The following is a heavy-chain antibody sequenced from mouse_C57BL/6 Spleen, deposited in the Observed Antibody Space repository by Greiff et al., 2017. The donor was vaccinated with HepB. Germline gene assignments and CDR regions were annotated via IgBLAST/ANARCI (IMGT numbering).Heavy chain of an antibody. J-gene: IGHJ2*01. Sequence: QVQLKQSGPELVKPGASVKISCNASGYAFSSSWMNWVKQRPGKGLEWIGRIYPGDGDTNYNGKFKGKATLTADKSSSTAYMQLSSLTSEDSAVYFCARVEDYGYYWGQGTTLTVSS. CDR1: GYAFSSSW. D-gene: IGHD2-2*01. CDR3: ARVEDYGYY. CDR2: IYPGDGDT. V-gene: IGHV1-82*01.